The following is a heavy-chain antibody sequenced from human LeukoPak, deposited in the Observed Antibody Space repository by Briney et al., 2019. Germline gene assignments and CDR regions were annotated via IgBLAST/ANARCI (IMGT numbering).Heavy chain of an antibody. J-gene: IGHJ2*01. CDR3: ARGISINWYFDL. Sequence: SETLSLTCSVSGFTISSAYYWAWIRQPPGKGLEWIGSIFHSGNTHYNPSLQTRVTISLDASRNQFSLNLDSVIAADTAVYFCARGISINWYFDLWGRGTLVTVSS. CDR1: GFTISSAYY. D-gene: IGHD3-3*02. CDR2: IFHSGNT. V-gene: IGHV4-38-2*02.